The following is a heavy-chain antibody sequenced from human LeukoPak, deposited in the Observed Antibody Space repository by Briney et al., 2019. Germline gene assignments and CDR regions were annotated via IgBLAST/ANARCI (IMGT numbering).Heavy chain of an antibody. D-gene: IGHD6-13*01. CDR3: ARGGVFSSSWFAYFDY. V-gene: IGHV5-51*01. CDR2: IYPGDYDT. Sequence: GESLKISCKASGDTFTNYWIALVRQLPGKGLEWMGIIYPGDYDTRYSPSVEGHVTISVDKSISTAFLQWSSRKASDTAMYYCARGGVFSSSWFAYFDYWGQGTLVSVSS. CDR1: GDTFTNYW. J-gene: IGHJ4*02.